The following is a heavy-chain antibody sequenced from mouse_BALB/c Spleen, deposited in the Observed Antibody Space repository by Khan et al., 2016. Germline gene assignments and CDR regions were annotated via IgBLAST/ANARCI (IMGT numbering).Heavy chain of an antibody. CDR1: GYSITSDYA. V-gene: IGHV3-2*02. J-gene: IGHJ2*01. Sequence: EVKLEESGPGLEKPSQSLSLTCTVTGYSITSDYAWNWIRQFPGNKLEWMGYISYSGSTSYNPSLKSRISITRDTSKNQFFLQLNTVTTEDTATXYCARRFHYWGQGTTLTVSS. CDR3: ARRFHY. CDR2: ISYSGST.